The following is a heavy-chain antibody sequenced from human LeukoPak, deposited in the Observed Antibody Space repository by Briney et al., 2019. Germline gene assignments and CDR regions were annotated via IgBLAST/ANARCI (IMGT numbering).Heavy chain of an antibody. Sequence: SVKVSCKASGGTFSSYSITWVRQAPGQGLEWMGRIIPTLGIANYAQKFQGRVTITADKSASTAYMELSSLRSEDTAVYYCAGEEERGVTVAGTAFDYWGQGTLVTVSS. D-gene: IGHD6-19*01. CDR1: GGTFSSYS. CDR2: IIPTLGIA. J-gene: IGHJ4*02. V-gene: IGHV1-69*04. CDR3: AGEEERGVTVAGTAFDY.